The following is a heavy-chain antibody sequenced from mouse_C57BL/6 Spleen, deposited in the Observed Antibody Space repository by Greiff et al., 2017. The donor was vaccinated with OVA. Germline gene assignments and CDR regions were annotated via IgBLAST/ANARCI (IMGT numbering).Heavy chain of an antibody. CDR3: ARSGDYDAFAD. CDR1: GYTFTNYW. CDR2: IYPGGGYT. V-gene: IGHV1-63*01. D-gene: IGHD2-4*01. Sequence: QVQLKESGAELVRPGTSVKMSCKASGYTFTNYWIGWAKQRPGHGLEWIGDIYPGGGYTNYNEKFKGKATLTADKSSSTAYMQFSSLTSEDSAIYYCARSGDYDAFADWGQGTLVTVSA. J-gene: IGHJ3*01.